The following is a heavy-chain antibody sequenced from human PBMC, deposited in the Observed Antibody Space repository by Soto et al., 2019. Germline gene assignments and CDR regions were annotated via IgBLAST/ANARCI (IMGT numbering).Heavy chain of an antibody. CDR3: AGGGVTTGGHLDY. D-gene: IGHD4-17*01. Sequence: QVQLVQSGAEVKKPGASVKVSCKASGYTFTSYGISWVRQAPGQGLEWMGWISAYNGNTNYAQKLQGRVTMTTDTCTSTAERGLGGRRSDERGGYYCAGGGVTTGGHLDYWGQGTLVTVSS. V-gene: IGHV1-18*04. J-gene: IGHJ4*02. CDR1: GYTFTSYG. CDR2: ISAYNGNT.